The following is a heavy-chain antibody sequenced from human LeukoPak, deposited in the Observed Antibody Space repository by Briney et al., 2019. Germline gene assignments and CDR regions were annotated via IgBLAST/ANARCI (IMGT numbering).Heavy chain of an antibody. V-gene: IGHV3-21*01. Sequence: KPGGSLRLSWAASGXTFSSYSMNWVRQAPGKGLEWVSSVGSSSSYIYYADSVKGRFTISRDNAKNSLHLQMNSLRAEDTAVYYCAASTKHTAMVDYWGQGTLVTVSS. CDR2: VGSSSSYI. CDR3: AASTKHTAMVDY. D-gene: IGHD5-18*01. J-gene: IGHJ4*02. CDR1: GXTFSSYS.